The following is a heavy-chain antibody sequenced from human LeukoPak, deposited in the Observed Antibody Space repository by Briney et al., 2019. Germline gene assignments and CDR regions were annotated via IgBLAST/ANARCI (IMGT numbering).Heavy chain of an antibody. CDR1: GGSISSYY. J-gene: IGHJ5*02. Sequence: SETLSLTCTVSGGSISSYYWSWIRQPPGKGLEWIGYIYYSGSTNYNPSLKSRVTISVDTSKNQFSLKLSSVAAADTAVYYCAKEEVAAPTTWGQGTLVTVSS. CDR2: IYYSGST. V-gene: IGHV4-59*12. CDR3: AKEEVAAPTT. D-gene: IGHD6-6*01.